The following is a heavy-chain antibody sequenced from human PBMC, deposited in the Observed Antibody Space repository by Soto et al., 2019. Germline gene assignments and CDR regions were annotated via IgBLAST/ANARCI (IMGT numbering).Heavy chain of an antibody. D-gene: IGHD3-3*01. J-gene: IGHJ2*01. V-gene: IGHV3-30*04. Sequence: QVQVVESGGGVVQPGRSLRLSCAASGFTFNNFAMDWVRQAPGKGLEWVALISSGGTNKYYADSVKGRFTISRDNSRNTLYLQMNSLRVENTAVYYCSIQSAFSQGAIYYWYFDLGGRGTLVTVSS. CDR2: ISSGGTNK. CDR1: GFTFNNFA. CDR3: SIQSAFSQGAIYYWYFDL.